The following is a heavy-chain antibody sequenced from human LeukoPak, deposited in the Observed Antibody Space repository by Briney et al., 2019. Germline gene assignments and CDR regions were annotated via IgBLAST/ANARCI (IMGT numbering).Heavy chain of an antibody. Sequence: PGGSLRLSCAASGFTVSSNYMSWVRQAPGKGLEWVSVIYSGGSTYYADSVKGRFTISRDNSKNSMYLQMNSLRAEDTAVYSCAGEGVVGGTYYLDYWGQGTLVTVSS. V-gene: IGHV3-53*01. D-gene: IGHD1-26*01. CDR2: IYSGGST. CDR3: AGEGVVGGTYYLDY. J-gene: IGHJ4*02. CDR1: GFTVSSNY.